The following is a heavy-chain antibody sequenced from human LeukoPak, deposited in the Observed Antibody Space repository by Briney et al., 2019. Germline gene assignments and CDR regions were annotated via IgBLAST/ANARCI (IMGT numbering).Heavy chain of an antibody. CDR2: IYYSGST. V-gene: IGHV4-59*11. J-gene: IGHJ4*02. Sequence: KPSETLSLTCTASGGSISSHYWSWIRQPPGKGLEWIGYIYYSGSTNYNPSLKSRVTISVDTSKNQFSLKLSSVTAADTAVYYCARGIAVAGGYYWGQGTLVTASS. D-gene: IGHD6-19*01. CDR1: GGSISSHY. CDR3: ARGIAVAGGYY.